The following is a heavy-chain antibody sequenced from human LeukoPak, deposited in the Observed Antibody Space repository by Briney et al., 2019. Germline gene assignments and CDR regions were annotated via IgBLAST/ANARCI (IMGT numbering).Heavy chain of an antibody. CDR3: AKFQRYDFWSGYNNWFDP. D-gene: IGHD3-3*01. CDR2: ISGSGGST. V-gene: IGHV3-23*01. CDR1: GFTFSSYA. J-gene: IGHJ5*02. Sequence: GGSLRLSCAASGFTFSSYAMSWARQAPGKGLEWVSAISGSGGSTYYADSVKGRFTISRDNSKNTLYLQMNSLRAEDTAVYYCAKFQRYDFWSGYNNWFDPWGQGTLVTVSS.